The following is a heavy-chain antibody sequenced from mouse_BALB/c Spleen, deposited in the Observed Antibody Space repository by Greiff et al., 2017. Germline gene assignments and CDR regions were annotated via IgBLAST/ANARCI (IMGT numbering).Heavy chain of an antibody. D-gene: IGHD1-1*01. V-gene: IGHV5-6-4*01. Sequence: EVQRVESGGGLVKPGGSLKLSCAASGFTFSSYTMSWVRQTPEKRLEWVATISSGGSYTYYPDSVKGRFTISRDNAKNTLYLQMSSLKSEDTAMYYCTRDHDYYGSTPVAYWGQGTLVTVSA. CDR2: ISSGGSYT. CDR1: GFTFSSYT. J-gene: IGHJ3*01. CDR3: TRDHDYYGSTPVAY.